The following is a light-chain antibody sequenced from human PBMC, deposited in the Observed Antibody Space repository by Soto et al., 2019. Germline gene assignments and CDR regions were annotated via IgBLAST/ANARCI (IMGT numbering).Light chain of an antibody. CDR2: ATS. CDR1: QDISNY. Sequence: DIPMTQSPSSLSASVGDRVTITCQASQDISNYLNWYQQKPGKAPKLLIYATSSLQSGVPSRFSGSGSGTDFTLTISSLQPEDFATYYCQQSYSTPLTFGGGTKVEIK. V-gene: IGKV1-39*01. CDR3: QQSYSTPLT. J-gene: IGKJ4*01.